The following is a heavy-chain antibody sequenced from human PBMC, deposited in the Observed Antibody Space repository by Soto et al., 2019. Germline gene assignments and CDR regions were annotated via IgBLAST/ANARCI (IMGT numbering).Heavy chain of an antibody. J-gene: IGHJ4*02. V-gene: IGHV4-59*01. Sequence: ASETLSLTCTVSGGSISSYYWSWIRQPPGKGLEWIGYIYYSGSTNYNPSLKSRVTISVDTSKNQFSLKLSSVTAADTAVYYCARSDSSSFDYWGQGTLVTVSS. CDR2: IYYSGST. D-gene: IGHD4-4*01. CDR1: GGSISSYY. CDR3: ARSDSSSFDY.